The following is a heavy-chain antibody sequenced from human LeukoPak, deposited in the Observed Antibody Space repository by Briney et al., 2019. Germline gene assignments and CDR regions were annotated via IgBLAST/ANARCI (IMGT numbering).Heavy chain of an antibody. V-gene: IGHV1-2*02. Sequence: ASVKVSCKASGYTFTIYYMHWVRQAPGQGLERMGWINPNSGATSYAQRFQGRVTMTRDTSISTAYMELSGLTSDDTAVYYCARNPPYCTSTSCYNDYWGQGTLVTVSS. J-gene: IGHJ4*02. CDR3: ARNPPYCTSTSCYNDY. CDR1: GYTFTIYY. D-gene: IGHD2-2*02. CDR2: INPNSGAT.